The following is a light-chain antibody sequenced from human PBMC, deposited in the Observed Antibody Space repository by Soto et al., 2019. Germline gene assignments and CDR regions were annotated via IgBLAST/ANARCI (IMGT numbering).Light chain of an antibody. CDR1: QSVSST. CDR2: GAS. J-gene: IGKJ5*01. Sequence: DIVLTQSPVTLSLYPGERATLSCRASQSVSSTLAWYQQKPGQAPRLLIYGASTRATGIPARFSGSGSGTEFTLTISSLQSEDFAVYYCQQYNNWPPITFGQGTRLEIK. CDR3: QQYNNWPPIT. V-gene: IGKV3-15*01.